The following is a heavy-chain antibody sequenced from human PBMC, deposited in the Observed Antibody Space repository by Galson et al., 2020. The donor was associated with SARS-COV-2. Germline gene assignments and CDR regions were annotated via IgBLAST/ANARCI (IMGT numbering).Heavy chain of an antibody. D-gene: IGHD4-17*01. V-gene: IGHV1-69*13. CDR3: ARVVTVYYFDY. J-gene: IGHJ4*02. CDR2: IIPIFGTA. Sequence: SVQVSCKASGGTFSSYAISWVRQAPRQGLEWMGGIIPIFGTANYAQKFQGRVTITADESTSTAYMGLSSLRSEDTAVYYCARVVTVYYFDYWGQGTLVTVSS. CDR1: GGTFSSYA.